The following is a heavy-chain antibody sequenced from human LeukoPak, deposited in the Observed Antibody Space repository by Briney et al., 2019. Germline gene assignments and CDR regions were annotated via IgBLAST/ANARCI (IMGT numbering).Heavy chain of an antibody. CDR3: ARGVIAYDPLVFYYFDY. Sequence: SETLSLTCTVSGGSISSGDYYWSWIRQPPGKGLEWIGYIYYSGSTYYNPSLKSRVTISVDTSKNQFSLKLSSVTAADTAVYYCARGVIAYDPLVFYYFDYWGQGTLVTVSS. CDR1: GGSISSGDYY. D-gene: IGHD3-3*02. V-gene: IGHV4-30-4*01. J-gene: IGHJ4*02. CDR2: IYYSGST.